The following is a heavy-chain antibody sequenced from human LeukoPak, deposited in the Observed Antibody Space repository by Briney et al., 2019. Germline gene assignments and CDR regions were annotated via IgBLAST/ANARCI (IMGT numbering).Heavy chain of an antibody. J-gene: IGHJ4*02. CDR2: IYYSGST. CDR1: GGSISSSSYY. CDR3: ARQPRFIRQLPFDY. D-gene: IGHD1-1*01. V-gene: IGHV4-39*01. Sequence: SETLSLTCTVSGGSISSSSYYWGWIRQPPGKGLEWIGSIYYSGSTYYNPSLKSRVTISVDTSKNQFSLKLSSVTAADTAVYYCARQPRFIRQLPFDYWGQGTLVTVSS.